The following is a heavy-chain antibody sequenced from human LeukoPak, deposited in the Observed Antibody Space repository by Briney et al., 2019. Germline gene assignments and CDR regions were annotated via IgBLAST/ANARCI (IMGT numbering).Heavy chain of an antibody. Sequence: SETLSLTCAVYGGSFSGYYWSWIRQPPGKGREWIGEINHSGSTNYNPSLKSRVTISVDTSKNQFSLKLSSLPAADTAVYYCARVPGGAVANTHFDYWGQGTLVTVSS. J-gene: IGHJ4*02. CDR1: GGSFSGYY. D-gene: IGHD6-19*01. CDR2: INHSGST. V-gene: IGHV4-34*01. CDR3: ARVPGGAVANTHFDY.